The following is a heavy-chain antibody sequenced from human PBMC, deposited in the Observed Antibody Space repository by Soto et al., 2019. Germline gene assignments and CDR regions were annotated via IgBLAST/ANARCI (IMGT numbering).Heavy chain of an antibody. D-gene: IGHD3-16*01. J-gene: IGHJ4*02. CDR3: TIKDYDSGGSDS. CDR2: INWSTGTT. CDR1: GFNFQNYA. Sequence: EVRLVESGGGLVLPGRSLTLSCVASGFNFQNYAMQWVRQVPGKGLEWVSGINWSTGTTGYADTVKGRFLLSRDNAGNSLYLDMNSLRVEDTAFHYCTIKDYDSGGSDSWGPGTLVTVSS. V-gene: IGHV3-9*01.